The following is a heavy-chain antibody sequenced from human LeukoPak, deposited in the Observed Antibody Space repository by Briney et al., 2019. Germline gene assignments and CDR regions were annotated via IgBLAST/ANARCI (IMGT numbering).Heavy chain of an antibody. CDR2: IYYTGRT. CDR1: GGSISSLD. D-gene: IGHD6-6*01. CDR3: ARHRAYSSTSPFDY. V-gene: IGHV4-59*08. J-gene: IGHJ4*02. Sequence: PSETLSLTCSVSGGSISSLDWSWIRQPPGKGLEGIGYIYYTGRTNYNPSLKRRVTMFVDMSKNQFSLRLSSVTVAKTAVYYCARHRAYSSTSPFDYWGQGTLVTVSS.